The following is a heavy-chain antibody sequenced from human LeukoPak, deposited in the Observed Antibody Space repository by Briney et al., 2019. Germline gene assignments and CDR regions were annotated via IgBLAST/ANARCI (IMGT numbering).Heavy chain of an antibody. CDR3: ASAEPSRAKQFDY. CDR1: GYAFTSYG. CDR2: IIAYNGNT. D-gene: IGHD1-14*01. J-gene: IGHJ4*02. Sequence: ASVKVSCKASGYAFTSYGITWVRQAPGQGLEWMGWIIAYNGNTHYAQKFQGRVTMTTDTSTSTSYMELRSLSSDDTAVYYCASAEPSRAKQFDYWGQGTLVTVSS. V-gene: IGHV1-18*01.